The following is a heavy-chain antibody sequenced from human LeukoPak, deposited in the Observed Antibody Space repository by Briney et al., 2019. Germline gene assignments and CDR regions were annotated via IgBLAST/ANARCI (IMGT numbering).Heavy chain of an antibody. V-gene: IGHV5-51*01. J-gene: IGHJ4*02. CDR3: ARLGGRWLQLDRDFDY. CDR2: IYPGDSDT. CDR1: GYSFTRYW. D-gene: IGHD5-24*01. Sequence: GESLKISCKGSGYSFTRYWIGWVRQMPGKGLEWMGIIYPGDSDTRYSPSFQGQVTISADKSISTAYLQWSSLKASDTAMYYCARLGGRWLQLDRDFDYWAREPWSPSPQ.